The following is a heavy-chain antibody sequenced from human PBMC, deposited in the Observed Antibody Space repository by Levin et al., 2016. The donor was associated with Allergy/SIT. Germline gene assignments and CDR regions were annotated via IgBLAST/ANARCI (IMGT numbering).Heavy chain of an antibody. CDR2: INHSGST. Sequence: SETLSLTCAVYGGSFSGYYWSWIRQPPGKGLEWIGEINHSGSTNYNLSLKSRVTISVDTSKNQFSLKLSSVTAADTAVYYCARVVGGWYGGGDYWGQGTLVTVSS. V-gene: IGHV4-34*01. D-gene: IGHD6-19*01. CDR3: ARVVGGWYGGGDY. CDR1: GGSFSGYY. J-gene: IGHJ4*02.